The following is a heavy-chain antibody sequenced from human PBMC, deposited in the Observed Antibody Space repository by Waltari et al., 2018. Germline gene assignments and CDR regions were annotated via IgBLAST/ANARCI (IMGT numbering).Heavy chain of an antibody. D-gene: IGHD6-19*01. CDR1: GCSISSSSYY. J-gene: IGHJ2*01. Sequence: QLQLQESGPGLVKPSETLSLPCTVSGCSISSSSYYWGWIRQPPGKGLEWIWSIYYSGGAVYNQSLKRRGTIFVDKSKNRVSLKLSSVTGAGTAVYYCARHTNFWSSGWYGTWWYFDLCGRGTLVTVSS. CDR3: ARHTNFWSSGWYGTWWYFDL. V-gene: IGHV4-39*01. CDR2: IYYSGGA.